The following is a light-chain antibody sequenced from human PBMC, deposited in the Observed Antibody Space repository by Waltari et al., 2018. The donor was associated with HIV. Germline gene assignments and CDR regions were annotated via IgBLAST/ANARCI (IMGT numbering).Light chain of an antibody. CDR2: RNN. J-gene: IGLJ3*02. CDR3: CSYASSYNWV. Sequence: QSVLTQPPSASGTPGQRVTISCSGSRSNIGSNSVNWYQQVPGTTPKLLLYRNNQRPVGVSDRFAGSNSGNTASLTSSGLQAEDEADYYCCSYASSYNWVFGGGTKLTVL. V-gene: IGLV1-44*01. CDR1: RSNIGSNS.